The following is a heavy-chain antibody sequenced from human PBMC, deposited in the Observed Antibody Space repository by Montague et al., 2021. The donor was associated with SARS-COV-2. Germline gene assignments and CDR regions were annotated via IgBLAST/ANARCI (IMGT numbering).Heavy chain of an antibody. CDR3: ARSVVGGTYRHTRWFDP. V-gene: IGHV4-59*13. CDR2: TYYSGVA. Sequence: SETLSLTCTVSGGSMRSSYWNWIRQPPGKGLEYIGYTYYSGVANYNPSLRSRVTTSLDTSKNQFSLNLRSVTAADTAVYYCARSVVGGTYRHTRWFDPWGQGTPVTVFS. CDR1: GGSMRSSY. D-gene: IGHD3-16*02. J-gene: IGHJ5*02.